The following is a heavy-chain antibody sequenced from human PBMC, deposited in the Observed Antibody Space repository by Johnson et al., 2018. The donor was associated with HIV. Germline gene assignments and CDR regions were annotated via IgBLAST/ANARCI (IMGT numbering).Heavy chain of an antibody. V-gene: IGHV3-64*01. D-gene: IGHD3-10*01. CDR3: ARNRGDSPPDAFDI. J-gene: IGHJ3*02. Sequence: VQLVESGGGLIQPGGSLRLSCAASGFTVSSNYMSWVRQAPGKGLEWVSAISSNGGSTYYANSVKGRFTISRDNSKNTLYLQMGSLRAEDMAVYYCARNRGDSPPDAFDIWGQGTMVTVSS. CDR2: ISSNGGST. CDR1: GFTVSSNY.